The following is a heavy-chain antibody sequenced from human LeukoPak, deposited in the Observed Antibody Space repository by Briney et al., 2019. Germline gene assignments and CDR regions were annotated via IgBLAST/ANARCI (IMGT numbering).Heavy chain of an antibody. V-gene: IGHV3-11*01. CDR1: RFTFSDYY. CDR3: AKDSNGWYQRGSNYFDY. Sequence: KPGGSLRLPCTASRFTFSDYYMTWIRQAPGKGLEWVSYISSSGNTIYYADSVKGRFTISRDNAGNSLYLQMNSLRAEDTAEYYCAKDSNGWYQRGSNYFDYWGQGTLVTVSS. D-gene: IGHD6-19*01. CDR2: ISSSGNTI. J-gene: IGHJ4*02.